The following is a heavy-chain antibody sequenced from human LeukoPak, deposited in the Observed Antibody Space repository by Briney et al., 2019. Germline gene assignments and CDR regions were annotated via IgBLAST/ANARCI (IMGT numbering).Heavy chain of an antibody. V-gene: IGHV3-48*03. CDR1: GFTFSSYE. CDR3: ARDCSGGSYRLAAAGYYYMDV. CDR2: ISSSGSTI. D-gene: IGHD2-15*01. Sequence: GGSLRLSCAASGFTFSSYEMNWVRQAPGKGLEWVSYISSSGSTIYYADSVKGRFTISRDNAKNSLYLQMNSLRAEDTAVYYCARDCSGGSYRLAAAGYYYMDVWGKGTTVTVSS. J-gene: IGHJ6*03.